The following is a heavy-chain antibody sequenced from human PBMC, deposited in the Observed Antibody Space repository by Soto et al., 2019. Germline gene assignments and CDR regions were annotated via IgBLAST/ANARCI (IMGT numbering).Heavy chain of an antibody. V-gene: IGHV3-7*04. CDR2: IKQDGSDK. CDR3: ARDPYDSGGYAAFDI. D-gene: IGHD3-22*01. J-gene: IGHJ3*02. Sequence: GGSLRLSCAGSGITLSSSWMTWVRQAPGKGLEWVANIKQDGSDKYYVDSVKGRFTISRDNAENSVYLQMNSLSAEDTAVYFCARDPYDSGGYAAFDIWGQGTMVTVSS. CDR1: GITLSSSW.